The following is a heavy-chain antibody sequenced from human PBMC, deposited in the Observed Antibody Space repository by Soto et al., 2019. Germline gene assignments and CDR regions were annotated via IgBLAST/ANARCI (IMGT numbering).Heavy chain of an antibody. Sequence: ASVKVSCKASGYTFTSYGISWVRQAPGQGLEWLGWISAYNGNTNYAQKLQGRVTMTTDTSTSTAYMELRSLRSDDTAVYYCARDSCTSCLYNYYYYYYMDVWGKGTTVTVSS. CDR2: ISAYNGNT. J-gene: IGHJ6*03. D-gene: IGHD2-2*01. CDR3: ARDSCTSCLYNYYYYYYMDV. CDR1: GYTFTSYG. V-gene: IGHV1-18*01.